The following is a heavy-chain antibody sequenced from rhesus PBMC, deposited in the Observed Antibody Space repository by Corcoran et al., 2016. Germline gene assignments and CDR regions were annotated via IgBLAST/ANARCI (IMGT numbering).Heavy chain of an antibody. CDR2: ISGTSGGT. V-gene: IGHV4-165*01. Sequence: QVQLQESGPGLVKPSETLSLTCAVSGGSFSGYYWGWIRQSPGKGLEWIGYISGTSGGTGYNHPLKSRVTIATDTSKNQFSLKLTSGTAADTAVYFCARGSEPLDVWGRGILVTVSS. CDR3: ARGSEPLDV. J-gene: IGHJ5-2*02. CDR1: GGSFSGYY.